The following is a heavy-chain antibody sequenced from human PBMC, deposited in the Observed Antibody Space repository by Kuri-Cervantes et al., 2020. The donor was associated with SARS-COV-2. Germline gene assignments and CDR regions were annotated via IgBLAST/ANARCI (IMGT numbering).Heavy chain of an antibody. V-gene: IGHV3-30*18. J-gene: IGHJ4*02. Sequence: GGSLRLSCAASGFTFSNYGMHWVRQAPGKGLEWVAVISYDGSDRYYADSVKGRFTISRDNSKNTLYLQMNSLRAEDTAVYYCAKDETEYNYNYSFDYWGQGTLVTVSS. CDR2: ISYDGSDR. D-gene: IGHD1-1*01. CDR1: GFTFSNYG. CDR3: AKDETEYNYNYSFDY.